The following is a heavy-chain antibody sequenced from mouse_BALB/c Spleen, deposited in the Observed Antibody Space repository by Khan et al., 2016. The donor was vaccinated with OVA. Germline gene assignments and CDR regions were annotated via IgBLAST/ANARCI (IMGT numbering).Heavy chain of an antibody. CDR2: IFPGNDDT. CDR3: TRAGYGAFAY. D-gene: IGHD3-1*01. CDR1: GYVFTSYW. V-gene: IGHV1-5*01. Sequence: VQLKESGTVLARPGASVKMSCKASGYVFTSYWMHWVKQRPGQGLAWIGGIFPGNDDTNYNQKIKGRAKLTAVTSASTANMELSSLTNEDSAVYYCTRAGYGAFAYWGQGTLVTVSA. J-gene: IGHJ3*01.